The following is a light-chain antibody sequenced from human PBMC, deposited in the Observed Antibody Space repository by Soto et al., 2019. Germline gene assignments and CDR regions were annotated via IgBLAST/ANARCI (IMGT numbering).Light chain of an antibody. J-gene: IGKJ4*01. CDR2: GAS. CDR3: QQYYDYPPLI. V-gene: IGKV3-15*01. CDR1: RNINRK. Sequence: EIVMTQSPATLSVSPGERATLSCSASRNINRKLAWYQQKPGQAPRLLISGASPRATGIPARFSGSGSGTEFTLTISSLQSEDFAVYYCQQYYDYPPLIFGGGTKVEIK.